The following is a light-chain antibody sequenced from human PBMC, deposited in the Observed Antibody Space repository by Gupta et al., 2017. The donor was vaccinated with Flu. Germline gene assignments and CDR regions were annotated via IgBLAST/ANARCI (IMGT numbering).Light chain of an antibody. CDR2: AAS. V-gene: IGKV3-20*01. CDR3: QHYGSPPQA. J-gene: IGKJ1*01. CDR1: QSIPNNH. Sequence: EIVLTQFPATLSLSPGEGATLSCRASQSIPNNHLAWYQQYPGQAPRLLIFAASRRATGIPDRFSGSGSGTEFILTISRLEPADYAVYHCQHYGSPPQAFGQGTRVDVK.